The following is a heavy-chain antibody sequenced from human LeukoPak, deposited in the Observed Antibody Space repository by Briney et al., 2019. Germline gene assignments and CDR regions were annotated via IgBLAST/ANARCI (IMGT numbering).Heavy chain of an antibody. Sequence: GGSLRLACEASGFRFSAYYMTWIRQAPGVGLEWISYIVSSGDTTYYADSVKGRFTISRDNAKNSLYLQMNSLRAEDTAVYFCARGDSSSWYVGYHILDVWGQGTTVTVS. V-gene: IGHV3-11*01. D-gene: IGHD6-13*01. CDR3: ARGDSSSWYVGYHILDV. J-gene: IGHJ6*02. CDR1: GFRFSAYY. CDR2: IVSSGDTT.